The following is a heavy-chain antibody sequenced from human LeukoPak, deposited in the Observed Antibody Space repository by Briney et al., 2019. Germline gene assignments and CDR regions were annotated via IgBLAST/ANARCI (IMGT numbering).Heavy chain of an antibody. D-gene: IGHD5-18*01. CDR1: GGSISSYY. CDR3: ARGTWIQLWSPFDY. Sequence: PSETLSLTCTVSGGSISSYYWSWIRQPPGKGLEWGGYIYYSGSTNYNPSLKSRVTISVDTSKNQFSLKLSSVTAADTAVYYCARGTWIQLWSPFDYWGQGTLVTVSS. J-gene: IGHJ4*02. V-gene: IGHV4-59*01. CDR2: IYYSGST.